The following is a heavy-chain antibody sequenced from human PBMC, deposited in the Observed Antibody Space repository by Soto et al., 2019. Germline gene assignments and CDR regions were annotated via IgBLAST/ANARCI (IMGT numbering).Heavy chain of an antibody. D-gene: IGHD2-15*01. CDR3: ARDGATYSRDS. CDR2: INQDGSKP. J-gene: IGHJ4*02. CDR1: GFKFSSYW. V-gene: IGHV3-7*03. Sequence: GGSLRLSCGASGFKFSSYWMTWVRQAPGKGLEWVGNINQDGSKPYYGDSVRGRFTISRDNAENSLYLQMNSLRAEDTAVYYCARDGATYSRDSWGQGTLVTVSS.